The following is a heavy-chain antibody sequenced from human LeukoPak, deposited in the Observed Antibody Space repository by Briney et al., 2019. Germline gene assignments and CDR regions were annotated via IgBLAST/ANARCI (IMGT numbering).Heavy chain of an antibody. V-gene: IGHV1-69*13. Sequence: SVKVSCKASGGTFSSYAISWVRQAPGQGLEWMGGIIPIFGTANYAQKFQGRVTITADESTSTAYMELSSLRSEDTAVYYCARDPFGGMATIIGKDYYYYGMDVWGQGTTATVSS. CDR2: IIPIFGTA. CDR3: ARDPFGGMATIIGKDYYYYGMDV. J-gene: IGHJ6*02. D-gene: IGHD5-24*01. CDR1: GGTFSSYA.